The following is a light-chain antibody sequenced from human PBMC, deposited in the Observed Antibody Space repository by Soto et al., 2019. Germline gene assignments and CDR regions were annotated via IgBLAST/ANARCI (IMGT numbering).Light chain of an antibody. CDR3: QQYNSYST. CDR1: QSVSFW. Sequence: DIQMTQSPSSQSASVGDRVTITCRASQSVSFWLAWYQQKPGKAPKLLIYKASSLESGVPSRFSGSGSGTEYTLTISSLQPDDFATYYCQQYNSYSTFGQGTKVDIK. J-gene: IGKJ1*01. V-gene: IGKV1-5*03. CDR2: KAS.